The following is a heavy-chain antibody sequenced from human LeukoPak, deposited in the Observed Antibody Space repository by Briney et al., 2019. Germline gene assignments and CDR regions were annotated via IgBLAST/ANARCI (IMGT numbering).Heavy chain of an antibody. V-gene: IGHV4-59*01. CDR3: ARDFMNRAAAGRGEYYYYMDV. CDR2: IYYSGST. Sequence: SETLSLTCTVSGGSISSYYWSWIRQPPGKGLEWIGYIYYSGSTNYNPSLKSRVTISVDTSKNQFSLKLSSVTAADTAVYYCARDFMNRAAAGRGEYYYYMDVWGKGTTVTVSS. CDR1: GGSISSYY. D-gene: IGHD6-13*01. J-gene: IGHJ6*03.